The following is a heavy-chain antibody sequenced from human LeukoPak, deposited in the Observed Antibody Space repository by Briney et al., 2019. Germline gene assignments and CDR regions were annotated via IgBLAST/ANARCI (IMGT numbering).Heavy chain of an antibody. CDR3: ARAMIVVVTTRAFDI. V-gene: IGHV3-21*01. J-gene: IGHJ3*02. CDR1: GFTFSSYR. CDR2: ISSSSSYI. D-gene: IGHD3-22*01. Sequence: GGSLRLSCAASGFTFSSYRMNWVRQAPGKGLEWVSSISSSSSYIYYADSVKGRFTISRDNAKNSLYLQMNSLRAEDTAVYYCARAMIVVVTTRAFDIWGQGTMVTVSS.